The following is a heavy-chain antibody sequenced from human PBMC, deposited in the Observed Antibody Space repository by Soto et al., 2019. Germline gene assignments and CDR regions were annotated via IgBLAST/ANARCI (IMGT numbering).Heavy chain of an antibody. V-gene: IGHV3-23*01. CDR1: GFTFSSYA. CDR2: ISDAAGSA. CDR3: ARPYGGKIGDAPDL. D-gene: IGHD4-17*01. Sequence: PGGSLRLSCVASGFTFSSYAMSWVRQVPGKGLEWVSTISDAAGSAYYVDSVKGPFTISRDNSKKTLYLQMNSLRAEDSAVYYCARPYGGKIGDAPDLWGPGTMVTVS. J-gene: IGHJ3*01.